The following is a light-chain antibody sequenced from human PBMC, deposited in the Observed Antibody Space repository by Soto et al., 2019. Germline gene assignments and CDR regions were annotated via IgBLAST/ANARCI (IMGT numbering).Light chain of an antibody. CDR1: QSVSRY. CDR3: QHYGSSPWT. Sequence: EIVLTQSPATLSLSPGERATLSCRASQSVSRYLAWYHQKPGQAPRLLIFGSTSRATGIPDRFSGSKSGTDFTLTISRLEPEDFAVYYCQHYGSSPWTFGQGTKVEI. J-gene: IGKJ1*01. V-gene: IGKV3-20*01. CDR2: GST.